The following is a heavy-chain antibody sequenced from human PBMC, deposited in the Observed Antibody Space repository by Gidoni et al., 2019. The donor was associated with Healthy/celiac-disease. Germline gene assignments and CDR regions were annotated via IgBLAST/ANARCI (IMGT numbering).Heavy chain of an antibody. CDR1: GCTFSSYA. D-gene: IGHD6-19*01. CDR3: AKLGIAVAGTL. CDR2: ISGSGGSP. Sequence: EVQLLESGGGLVQPGGSLRLSCAASGCTFSSYAMSWVRQAPGKGLEWVSAISGSGGSPYYADSVKGRFTISRDNSKNPLYLQMNSLRAEDTAVYYCAKLGIAVAGTLWGQGTLVTVSS. V-gene: IGHV3-23*01. J-gene: IGHJ4*02.